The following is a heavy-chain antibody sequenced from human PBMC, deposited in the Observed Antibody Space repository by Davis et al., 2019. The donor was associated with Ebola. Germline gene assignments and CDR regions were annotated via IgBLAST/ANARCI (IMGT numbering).Heavy chain of an antibody. J-gene: IGHJ6*02. CDR1: GFTFSNYD. CDR3: ARDPTRTYYDFWSGSSDYYYGRDV. Sequence: GESLKISCAASGFTFSNYDMGWVRQVPGKGLEWVSGVSGSAGSTYYADSVKGRFTISRDNSKNTLYLQMNSLRAEDTAVYYCARDPTRTYYDFWSGSSDYYYGRDVWGQGTTVTVSS. CDR2: VSGSAGST. D-gene: IGHD3-3*01. V-gene: IGHV3-23*01.